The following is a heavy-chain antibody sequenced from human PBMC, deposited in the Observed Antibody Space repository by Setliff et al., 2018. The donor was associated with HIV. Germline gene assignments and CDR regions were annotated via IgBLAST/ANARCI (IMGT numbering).Heavy chain of an antibody. V-gene: IGHV4-38-2*01. CDR1: GFSISSRYY. J-gene: IGHJ6*03. CDR2: FHHSGST. CDR3: ARGSDTTGWSRYYYYMDV. Sequence: ASETLSLTCDVSGFSISSRYYWGWIRQSPGKGLEWIGGFHHSGSTNYNPSLKSRVTMSVDTSKNQFSLKLSSVTAADTAMYYCARGSDTTGWSRYYYYMDVWGKGTTVTVSS. D-gene: IGHD6-19*01.